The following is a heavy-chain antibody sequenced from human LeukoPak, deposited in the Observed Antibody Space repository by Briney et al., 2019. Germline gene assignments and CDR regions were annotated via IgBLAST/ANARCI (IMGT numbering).Heavy chain of an antibody. J-gene: IGHJ4*02. D-gene: IGHD6-19*01. CDR1: GGSMSRSSYY. V-gene: IGHV4-39*07. Sequence: PSETLSLTCTVSGGSMSRSSYYWGWIRQPPGKGLEWIANVYYSGSTYYNPSLKSRVTISVDTSKNQFSLKLSSVTAADTAVYYCWIAVAGTGSIDYWGQGTLVTVSS. CDR3: WIAVAGTGSIDY. CDR2: VYYSGST.